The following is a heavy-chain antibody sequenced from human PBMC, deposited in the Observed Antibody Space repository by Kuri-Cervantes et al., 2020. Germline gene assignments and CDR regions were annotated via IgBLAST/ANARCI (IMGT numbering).Heavy chain of an antibody. CDR2: IYPGDSDA. CDR1: GYQFAKYW. J-gene: IGHJ5*02. Sequence: GESLKISCRGSGYQFAKYWIGWVRQMPGKGLEWMGIIYPGDSDARHSPSFQGQVTMTADKSISTAYLQWSSLKASDTAIYYCARLITMIPGGWFDPWGQGTLVTVSS. V-gene: IGHV5-51*01. D-gene: IGHD3-22*01. CDR3: ARLITMIPGGWFDP.